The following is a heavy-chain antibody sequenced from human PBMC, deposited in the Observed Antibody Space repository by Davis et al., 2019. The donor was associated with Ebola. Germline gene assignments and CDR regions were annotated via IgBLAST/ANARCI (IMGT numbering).Heavy chain of an antibody. CDR2: ISSSSSYI. Sequence: GGSLRLSCAASGFTFSSYWMSWVRQAPGKGLEWVSSISSSSSYIYYADSVKGRFTISRDNAKNSLYLQMNSLRAEDTAVYYCARASWTNYDFWSGLVYYYGMDVWGQGTTVTVSS. J-gene: IGHJ6*02. D-gene: IGHD3-3*01. CDR3: ARASWTNYDFWSGLVYYYGMDV. V-gene: IGHV3-21*01. CDR1: GFTFSSYW.